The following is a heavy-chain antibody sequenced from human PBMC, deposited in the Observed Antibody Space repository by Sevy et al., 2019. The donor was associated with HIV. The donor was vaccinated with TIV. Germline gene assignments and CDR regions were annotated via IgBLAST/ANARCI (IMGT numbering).Heavy chain of an antibody. D-gene: IGHD6-19*01. V-gene: IGHV3-74*01. J-gene: IGHJ3*02. CDR2: INGDGSST. Sequence: GGSLRLSCAASGFTFSSYWMHWVRQAPGKGLMWVSRINGDGSSTSYADSVKGRFTISRDNAKNTLYLQMNSLRAEDTAVYYCARWWAVAGSPHAFDIWGQGTMVTVSS. CDR1: GFTFSSYW. CDR3: ARWWAVAGSPHAFDI.